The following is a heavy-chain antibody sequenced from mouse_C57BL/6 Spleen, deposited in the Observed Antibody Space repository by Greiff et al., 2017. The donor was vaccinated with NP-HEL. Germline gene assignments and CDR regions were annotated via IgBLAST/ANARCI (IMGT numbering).Heavy chain of an antibody. CDR1: GYTFTSYW. V-gene: IGHV1-50*01. J-gene: IGHJ2*01. D-gene: IGHD2-3*01. CDR3: ARWDDGYYYY. CDR2: IDPSDSYT. Sequence: VQLQQPGAELVKPGASVKLSCKASGYTFTSYWMQWVKQRPGQGLEWIGEIDPSDSYTNYNQKFKGKATLTVDTSSSTAYMQLSSLTSEDSAVYYCARWDDGYYYYWGQGTTLTVSS.